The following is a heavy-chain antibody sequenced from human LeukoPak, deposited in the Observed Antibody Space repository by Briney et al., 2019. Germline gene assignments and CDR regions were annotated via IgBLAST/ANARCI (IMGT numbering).Heavy chain of an antibody. J-gene: IGHJ6*03. Sequence: SGGSLRLSCAASGFTFSSYWMSWVRQARGKGLEWVANIKQDGSEKYYVDSVKGRFTISRDNAKNSLYLQMNSLRAEDTAVYYCARIRAPTTVTYLYYYYYYMDVWGKGTTVTVSS. CDR3: ARIRAPTTVTYLYYYYYYMDV. V-gene: IGHV3-7*01. CDR2: IKQDGSEK. D-gene: IGHD4-17*01. CDR1: GFTFSSYW.